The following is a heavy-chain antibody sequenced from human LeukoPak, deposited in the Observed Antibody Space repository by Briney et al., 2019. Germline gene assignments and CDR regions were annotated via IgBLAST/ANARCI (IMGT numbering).Heavy chain of an antibody. Sequence: PSETLSLTCTVSGGSIGSNYWTWIRQPPGKGLEYIGYIYYTGGTNYNPSLKRRVTISVDTSKNQFSLKLTSVTAADTAVYFCAKYGNSGWVIDNWGQGTLVTVSS. CDR2: IYYTGGT. CDR1: GGSIGSNY. CDR3: AKYGNSGWVIDN. J-gene: IGHJ4*02. V-gene: IGHV4-59*08. D-gene: IGHD6-19*01.